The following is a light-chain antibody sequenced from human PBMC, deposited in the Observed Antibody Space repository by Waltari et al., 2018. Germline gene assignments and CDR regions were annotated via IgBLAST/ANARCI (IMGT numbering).Light chain of an antibody. CDR3: SSYTSSSTVV. J-gene: IGLJ2*01. V-gene: IGLV2-14*03. CDR1: SSYVGGSNY. CDR2: DVS. Sequence: QSALTQPASVSGSPGQSITISCTGPSSYVGGSNYVSWYQQHPARAPKLMIYDVSNRPSGVSNRFSGSKSGNTASLTISGLQAEDEADYYCSSYTSSSTVVFGGGTKLTVL.